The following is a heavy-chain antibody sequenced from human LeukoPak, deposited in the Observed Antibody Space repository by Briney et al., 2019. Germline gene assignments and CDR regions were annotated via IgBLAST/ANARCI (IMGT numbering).Heavy chain of an antibody. V-gene: IGHV3-7*01. D-gene: IGHD2-2*01. J-gene: IGHJ6*03. CDR1: GFTFDDYG. CDR3: ARRGAMPDQYIDV. Sequence: GGSLRLSCAASGFTFDDYGMSWVRQAPGKGLEWVANIKQDGSEKNYVDSVKGRFTISRDNAKNSLSLQMNSLRAEDTAVYYCARRGAMPDQYIDVWGKGTTVTISS. CDR2: IKQDGSEK.